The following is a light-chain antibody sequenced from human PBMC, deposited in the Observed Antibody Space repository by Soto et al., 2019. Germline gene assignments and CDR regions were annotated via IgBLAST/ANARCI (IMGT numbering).Light chain of an antibody. CDR2: KTS. J-gene: IGKJ4*01. CDR3: QQYKSFSLT. V-gene: IGKV1-5*03. CDR1: QSIDSW. Sequence: DIHMTQSPSTLSASVGDIVTITCRASQSIDSWLAWYQQKPGKAPKLLIYKTSNLESGVPSRFSGSGSGTEFSLTISSLQPDDFATYYCQQYKSFSLTFGGGTKVDIK.